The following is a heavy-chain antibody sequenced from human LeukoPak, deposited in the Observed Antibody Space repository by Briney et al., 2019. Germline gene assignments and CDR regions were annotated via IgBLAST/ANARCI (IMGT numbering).Heavy chain of an antibody. CDR2: IYTSGST. CDR1: GGSISSYY. J-gene: IGHJ4*02. CDR3: ARFSPRAMGNYLDF. D-gene: IGHD7-27*01. V-gene: IGHV4-4*07. Sequence: PSETLSLTCTVSGGSISSYYWSWIRQPAGKGLEWIGRIYTSGSTNYNPSLKSRVTMSVDTSKNQFSLKLSSVTAADTAVYYCARFSPRAMGNYLDFWGQGTLVTVSS.